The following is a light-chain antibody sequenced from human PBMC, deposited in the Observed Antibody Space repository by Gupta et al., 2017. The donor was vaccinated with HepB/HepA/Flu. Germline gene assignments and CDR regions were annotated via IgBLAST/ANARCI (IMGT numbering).Light chain of an antibody. CDR1: QILLHSNGYTY. CDR3: MQAIQNPYT. CDR2: VGS. V-gene: IGKV2-28*01. J-gene: IGKJ2*01. Sequence: IVITPPLLFLLVTPDQPASFSCRSRQILLHSNGYTYLDWYLQKPGQSPQLLIYVGSYRASGVPDRFSGSGSGTDFTLKISRVEAEDVGVYYCMQAIQNPYTFGQGTKLEIK.